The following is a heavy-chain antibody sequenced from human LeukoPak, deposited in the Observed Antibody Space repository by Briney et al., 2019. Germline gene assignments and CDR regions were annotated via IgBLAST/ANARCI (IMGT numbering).Heavy chain of an antibody. CDR2: IYYSGST. D-gene: IGHD6-19*01. CDR3: ARLEQWLVHRY. J-gene: IGHJ4*02. Sequence: PSETLSLTCTVSGGSISSYYWSWIRQPPGKGLEWIGYIYYSGSTNYNPSLKSRVTISVDTSKNQFFLKLSSVTAADTAVYYCARLEQWLVHRYWGQGTLVTVSS. V-gene: IGHV4-59*08. CDR1: GGSISSYY.